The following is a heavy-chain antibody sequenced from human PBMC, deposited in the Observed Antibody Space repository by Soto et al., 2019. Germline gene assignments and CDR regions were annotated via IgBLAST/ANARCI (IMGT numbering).Heavy chain of an antibody. CDR2: ISTYNGNT. D-gene: IGHD3-22*01. J-gene: IGHJ4*02. CDR3: ARDTRFYYDSSGQNY. Sequence: QVQLVQSGAEVKKPGASVKVSCKTSGYTFTGYHISWVRQAPGQGLEWMGWISTYNGNTNYAQRFQGRVIMTADTSTSTAYMELTSLRSDDTAMYYCARDTRFYYDSSGQNYWGQGTLVTVSS. V-gene: IGHV1-18*01. CDR1: GYTFTGYH.